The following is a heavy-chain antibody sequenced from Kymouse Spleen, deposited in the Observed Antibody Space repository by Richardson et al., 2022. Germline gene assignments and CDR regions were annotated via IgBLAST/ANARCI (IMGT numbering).Heavy chain of an antibody. CDR2: ISSSSSTI. Sequence: EVQLVESGGGLVQPGGSLRLSCAASGFTFSSYSMNWVRQAPGKGLEWVSYISSSSSTIYYADSVKGRFTISRDNAKNSLYLQMNSLRDEDTAVYYCAGYCSGGSCYVFDYWGQGTLVTVSS. CDR3: AGYCSGGSCYVFDY. V-gene: IGHV3-48*02. D-gene: IGHD2-15*01. J-gene: IGHJ4*02. CDR1: GFTFSSYS.